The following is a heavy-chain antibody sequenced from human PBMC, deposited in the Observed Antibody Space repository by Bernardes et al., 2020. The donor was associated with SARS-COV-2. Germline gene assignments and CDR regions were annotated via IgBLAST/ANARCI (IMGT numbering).Heavy chain of an antibody. CDR3: ARAPLYYYDSTGYYYPDF. V-gene: IGHV4-39*01. Sequence: SETLSLTCTVSGGAVSSTNYYWGWIRQPPGKGLEWIGSIYYSGGTDYNPSLKSRVTMSVDTSKNQFSLRLSSVTAADTAVYYCARAPLYYYDSTGYYYPDFWGQGTLVTVSS. CDR1: GGAVSSTNYY. D-gene: IGHD3-22*01. CDR2: IYYSGGT. J-gene: IGHJ4*02.